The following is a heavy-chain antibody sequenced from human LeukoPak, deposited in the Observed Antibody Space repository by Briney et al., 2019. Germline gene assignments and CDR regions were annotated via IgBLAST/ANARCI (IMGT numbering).Heavy chain of an antibody. CDR1: GYTLTELS. D-gene: IGHD6-19*01. CDR2: FDPEDGET. J-gene: IGHJ4*02. V-gene: IGHV1-24*01. CDR3: ATVMAVAAYNFDY. Sequence: GASVKVSCKVSGYTLTELSMHWVRQAPGKGLEWMGGFDPEDGETIYAQKFQGRVTMTEDTSTDTAYMGLSSLRSEDTAVYYCATVMAVAAYNFDYWGQGTLVTVSS.